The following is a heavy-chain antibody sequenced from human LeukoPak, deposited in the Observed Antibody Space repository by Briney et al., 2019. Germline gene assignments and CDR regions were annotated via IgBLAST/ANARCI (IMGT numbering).Heavy chain of an antibody. J-gene: IGHJ6*03. D-gene: IGHD2-2*01. CDR2: IYYSGST. CDR1: GGSISSYY. V-gene: IGHV4-59*01. CDR3: ARDHRARYCSSTGCLHYYYMDV. Sequence: SETLSLTCTVSGGSISSYYWSWIRQPPGKGLEWIGYIYYSGSTNYNPSLKSRVTISVDTSKNQFSLKLSSVTAADTAVYYCARDHRARYCSSTGCLHYYYMDVWGKGTTVTVSS.